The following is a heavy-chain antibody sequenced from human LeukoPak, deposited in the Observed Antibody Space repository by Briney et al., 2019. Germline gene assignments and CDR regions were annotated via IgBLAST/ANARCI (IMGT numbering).Heavy chain of an antibody. Sequence: GGSLRLSCAASGFTFSSYWMSWVRQAPGKGLERVSSFSGSGGSTYYADSVKGRFTISRDNSKNTLYLQMISLRAEDTAVYYCAKSGYNRFDYWGQGTLVTVSS. V-gene: IGHV3-23*01. J-gene: IGHJ4*02. CDR3: AKSGYNRFDY. CDR1: GFTFSSYW. D-gene: IGHD5-24*01. CDR2: FSGSGGST.